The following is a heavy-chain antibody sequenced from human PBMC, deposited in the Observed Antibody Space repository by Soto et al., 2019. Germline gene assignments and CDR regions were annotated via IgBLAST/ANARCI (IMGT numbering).Heavy chain of an antibody. CDR3: ARAAGRFGDLFWFDP. J-gene: IGHJ5*02. Sequence: QVQLVQSGAEVKKPGASVKVSCKASGYTFTSYNIHWVRQAPGQGLEWVGMINPRGFFTTYAQKFRGRVTVTGDTSTSVVYMELTNLRSEDTAVYYCARAAGRFGDLFWFDPWGQGTLVSVSS. D-gene: IGHD3-10*01. CDR1: GYTFTSYN. CDR2: INPRGFFT. V-gene: IGHV1-46*01.